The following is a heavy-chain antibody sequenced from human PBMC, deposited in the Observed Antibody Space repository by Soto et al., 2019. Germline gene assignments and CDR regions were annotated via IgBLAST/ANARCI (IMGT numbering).Heavy chain of an antibody. CDR2: IYYSGST. D-gene: IGHD3-10*01. CDR1: GGSINSYY. Sequence: SETLSLTCTVPGGSINSYYWSWIRQPPGKGLEWIGCIYYSGSTNYNPSLKSRVTISVDMSKNQISLKLSSVTAADTAVYYCARDELRRGLAFDIWGQGIMVTVSS. J-gene: IGHJ3*02. V-gene: IGHV4-59*01. CDR3: ARDELRRGLAFDI.